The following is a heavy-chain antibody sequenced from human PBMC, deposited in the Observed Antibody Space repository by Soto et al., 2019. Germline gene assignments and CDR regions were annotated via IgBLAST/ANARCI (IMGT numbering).Heavy chain of an antibody. CDR3: GRDGVGATPLGWFDP. CDR2: INPRSGDT. D-gene: IGHD1-26*01. CDR1: GYTFIGYY. Sequence: GASVKVSCKASGYTFIGYYIHWVRQAPGQGLELMGRINPRSGDTTYAQKFQGRLTMTRXXXXXXAXMXLXXXRSDDTAVYYCGRDGVGATPLGWFDPWGQGSLVTVSS. J-gene: IGHJ5*02. V-gene: IGHV1-2*06.